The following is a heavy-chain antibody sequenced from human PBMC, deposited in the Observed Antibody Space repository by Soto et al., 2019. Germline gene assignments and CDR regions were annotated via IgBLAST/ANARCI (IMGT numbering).Heavy chain of an antibody. CDR3: AKTRGWGYCSGGSCYHDWYFDL. V-gene: IGHV3-30*18. CDR1: GFIFSSYG. D-gene: IGHD2-15*01. CDR2: ISYAGSKK. Sequence: QVQLVESGGGVVQPGRSLRLSCAASGFIFSSYGMHWVRQAPGKGLEWVAVISYAGSKKYYVDSVKGRFTISRDNSKNTLYLQMNSLRAEDTAVYYWAKTRGWGYCSGGSCYHDWYFDLWGRGTLVTVSS. J-gene: IGHJ2*01.